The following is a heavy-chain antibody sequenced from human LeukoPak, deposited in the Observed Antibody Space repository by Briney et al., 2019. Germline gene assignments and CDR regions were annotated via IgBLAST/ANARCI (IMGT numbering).Heavy chain of an antibody. Sequence: ASVKVSCKASGYTFTGYYMHWVRQAPGQGLEWMGWINPNSGGTNYAQKFQGWVTMTRDTSISTAYMELSRLRSDDTAVYYCARGLAAAGESYYYYYGMDVWGQGTTVTVSS. D-gene: IGHD6-13*01. CDR3: ARGLAAAGESYYYYYGMDV. V-gene: IGHV1-2*04. J-gene: IGHJ6*02. CDR1: GYTFTGYY. CDR2: INPNSGGT.